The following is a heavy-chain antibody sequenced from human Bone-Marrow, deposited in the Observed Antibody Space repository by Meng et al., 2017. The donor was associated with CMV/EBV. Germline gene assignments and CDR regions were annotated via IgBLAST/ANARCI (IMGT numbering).Heavy chain of an antibody. V-gene: IGHV1-69*05. D-gene: IGHD5-24*01. J-gene: IGHJ4*02. Sequence: SGFTFSSYAMSWVRQAPGQGLEWMGGIIPIFGTANYAQKFQGRVTITTDESTSTAYMELSSLRSEDTAVYYCARVREMATISLAFDYWGQGTLVTVSS. CDR2: IIPIFGTA. CDR3: ARVREMATISLAFDY. CDR1: GFTFSSYA.